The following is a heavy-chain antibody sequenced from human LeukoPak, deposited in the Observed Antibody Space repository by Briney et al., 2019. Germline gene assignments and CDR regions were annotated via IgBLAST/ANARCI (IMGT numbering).Heavy chain of an antibody. CDR2: IWYGGDNK. Sequence: GGSLRLSCAASGFTFRTYGMHWVRQAPGKGLEWVAFIWYGGDNKYYADSVKGRFTISRDNSKNTLYLHMNTLRADDTAVYYCAKDGGTHFDHWGQGTLVTVSS. J-gene: IGHJ4*02. CDR3: AKDGGTHFDH. CDR1: GFTFRTYG. V-gene: IGHV3-30*02. D-gene: IGHD1-26*01.